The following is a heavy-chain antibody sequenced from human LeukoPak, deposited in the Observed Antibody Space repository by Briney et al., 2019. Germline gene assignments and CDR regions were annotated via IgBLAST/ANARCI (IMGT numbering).Heavy chain of an antibody. CDR1: GITFSSYA. Sequence: GGSLRLSCAASGITFSSYAMTWVRQAPGRGLKWVSALSGDGSTTYYADSVKGRFTISRDNSKGTLYLQMNSLRPEDTAVYYCAKGTNWNDLSWFDPWGQGTLVTVSS. V-gene: IGHV3-23*01. CDR2: LSGDGSTT. J-gene: IGHJ5*02. D-gene: IGHD1-1*01. CDR3: AKGTNWNDLSWFDP.